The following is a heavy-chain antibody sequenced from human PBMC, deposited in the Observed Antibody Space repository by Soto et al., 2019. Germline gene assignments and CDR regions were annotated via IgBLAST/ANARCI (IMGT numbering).Heavy chain of an antibody. J-gene: IGHJ4*02. Sequence: GGSLRLSCAASEFTFSNYAMSWVLQAPWKGLEWVSSISDNGGTTYYADSVKGRFTISRDNSKNTLYLQMNRLRAEDTAVYYCAKDPQQRIVYLDYWGQGTQVTASS. CDR1: EFTFSNYA. D-gene: IGHD6-13*01. CDR2: ISDNGGTT. CDR3: AKDPQQRIVYLDY. V-gene: IGHV3-23*01.